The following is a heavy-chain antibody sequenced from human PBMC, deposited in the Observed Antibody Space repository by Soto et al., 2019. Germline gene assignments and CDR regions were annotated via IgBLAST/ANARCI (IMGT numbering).Heavy chain of an antibody. Sequence: PGGSLRLSCVASGFTFNNYAMHWVRQAPGKGLEWVAVISYDGSNKYYADPVKGRFTISRDNSKNTLYLQMNSLRAEDTAVYYCARVSRAMIVVVITVSFEYWGQGTLVTVSS. J-gene: IGHJ4*02. D-gene: IGHD3-22*01. CDR3: ARVSRAMIVVVITVSFEY. V-gene: IGHV3-30-3*01. CDR2: ISYDGSNK. CDR1: GFTFNNYA.